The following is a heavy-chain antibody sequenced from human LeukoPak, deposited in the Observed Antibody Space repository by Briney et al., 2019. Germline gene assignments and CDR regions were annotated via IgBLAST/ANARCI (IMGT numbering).Heavy chain of an antibody. CDR3: AGEPGCCSGGSCYGGWFDP. V-gene: IGHV4-34*01. CDR2: INHSGST. CDR1: GGSFSGYY. J-gene: IGHJ5*02. Sequence: SETLSLTCAVYGGSFSGYYWSWIRQPPGKGLEWIGEINHSGSTDYNPSLKSRVTISGDTSKNQFSLKLSSVTAADTAVYYCAGEPGCCSGGSCYGGWFDPWGQGTLVTVS. D-gene: IGHD2-15*01.